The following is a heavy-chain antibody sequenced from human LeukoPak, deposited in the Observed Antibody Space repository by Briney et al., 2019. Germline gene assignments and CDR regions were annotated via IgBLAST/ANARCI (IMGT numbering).Heavy chain of an antibody. D-gene: IGHD3-22*01. CDR2: MNPNSGNT. Sequence: ASVKVSCKASGYTFTSYDINWVRQATGQGLEWMGWMNPNSGNTGYAQKFQGRVTMTRNTSISTAYMELSSLRSEDTAVYYCARARSGYYPIQPDYWGQGTLVTVSS. J-gene: IGHJ4*02. CDR1: GYTFTSYD. CDR3: ARARSGYYPIQPDY. V-gene: IGHV1-8*01.